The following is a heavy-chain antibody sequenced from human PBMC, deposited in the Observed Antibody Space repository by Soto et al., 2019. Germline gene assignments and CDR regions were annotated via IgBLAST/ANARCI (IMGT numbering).Heavy chain of an antibody. V-gene: IGHV3-9*01. CDR3: AGLGDYFDY. CDR1: GFTFDDYA. D-gene: IGHD3-10*01. Sequence: PGGSLRLSCAASGFTFDDYAMHWVRQAQGKGLEWVSGISWNSGSIGYADSVKGRFTISRDNAKNSLYLQMNSLRAEDTALYYCAGLGDYFDYWGQGTLVTVSS. J-gene: IGHJ4*02. CDR2: ISWNSGSI.